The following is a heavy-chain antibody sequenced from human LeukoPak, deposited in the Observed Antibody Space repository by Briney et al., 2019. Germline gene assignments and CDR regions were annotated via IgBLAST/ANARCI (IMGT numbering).Heavy chain of an antibody. Sequence: GGSLRLSCAASGFTFSSYAMHWVRQAPGKGLEWVAVISYDGSNKYYADPVKGRFTISRDNSKNTLYRQMNSLRAEDTAVYYCTRVENSSGWFIEYWGQGTLVTVSS. J-gene: IGHJ4*02. CDR2: ISYDGSNK. CDR1: GFTFSSYA. V-gene: IGHV3-30*04. D-gene: IGHD6-19*01. CDR3: TRVENSSGWFIEY.